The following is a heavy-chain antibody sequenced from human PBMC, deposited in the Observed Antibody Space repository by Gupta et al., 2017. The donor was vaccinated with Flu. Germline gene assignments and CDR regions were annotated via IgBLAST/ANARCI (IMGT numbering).Heavy chain of an antibody. CDR2: CDYSGTT. CDR1: GDSIYSSSYD. D-gene: IGHD3-10*01. CDR3: ARRLGGNGEDYYDD. Sequence: GDSIYSSSYDGDWIRQPPGKGLEWIGSCDYSGTTSYSTSLRNRVTIFVDKSKRQFSLKVNSVTAADMAVYYCARRLGGNGEDYYDDWGQGTLVISSS. J-gene: IGHJ4*02. V-gene: IGHV4-39*01.